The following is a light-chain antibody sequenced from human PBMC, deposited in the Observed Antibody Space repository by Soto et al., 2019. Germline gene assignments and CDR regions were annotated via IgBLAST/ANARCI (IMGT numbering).Light chain of an antibody. CDR2: WAS. Sequence: DIVMTQSPDSLAVSLGERATINCKSNQSVLYNSNDKNYLAWYQQKPGQPTALLVSWASTRASGVPDRFSGSEYETDFELTISSLQDAAVAVYFCQQYYLTHYTCDQGTKIEI. J-gene: IGKJ2*01. CDR3: QQYYLTHYT. CDR1: QSVLYNSNDKNY. V-gene: IGKV4-1*01.